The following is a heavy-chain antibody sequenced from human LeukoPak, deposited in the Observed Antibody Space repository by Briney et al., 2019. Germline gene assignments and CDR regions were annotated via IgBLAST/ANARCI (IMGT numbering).Heavy chain of an antibody. D-gene: IGHD2-2*01. CDR3: ARDPPYCSSTSCYEDAFDI. CDR1: GYTFTGYY. V-gene: IGHV1-2*02. J-gene: IGHJ3*02. CDR2: INPNSGGT. Sequence: ASVKDSCKASGYTFTGYYMHWVRQAPGQGLEWMGWINPNSGGTNYAQKFQGRVTMTRDTSISTAYMELSRLRSDDTAVYYCARDPPYCSSTSCYEDAFDIWGQGTMVTVSS.